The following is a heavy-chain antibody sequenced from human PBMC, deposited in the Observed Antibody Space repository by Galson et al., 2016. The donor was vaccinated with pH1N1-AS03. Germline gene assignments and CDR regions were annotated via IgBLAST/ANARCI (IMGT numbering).Heavy chain of an antibody. CDR1: RFTFSSYA. CDR2: IWPDGNTQ. V-gene: IGHV3-33*01. CDR3: ARDSLYGGYYFDY. J-gene: IGHJ4*02. D-gene: IGHD2-8*01. Sequence: SLRLSCAASRFTFSSYAIHWVRQAPGKGLDWVAVIWPDGNTQYYADSVKGRFIISRDNSKSTVSLQMNSLRAEDTAVYFCARDSLYGGYYFDYWGQGALVTVSS.